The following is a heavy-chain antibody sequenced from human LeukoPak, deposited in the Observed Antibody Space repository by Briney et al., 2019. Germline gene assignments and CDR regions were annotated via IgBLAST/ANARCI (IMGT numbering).Heavy chain of an antibody. CDR3: TTLYDIVTGYYRVDV. Sequence: GGSLRLSCAASGFIVNNAWMKWVRQAPGKGLEWIGRIKSKTDGGTTDYAAPVKGRFTISRNDLQNTLYLQMNSLKIEDTAVYYCTTLYDIVTGYYRVDVWGKGTTVTVSS. J-gene: IGHJ6*04. CDR1: GFIVNNAW. CDR2: IKSKTDGGTT. D-gene: IGHD3-9*01. V-gene: IGHV3-15*01.